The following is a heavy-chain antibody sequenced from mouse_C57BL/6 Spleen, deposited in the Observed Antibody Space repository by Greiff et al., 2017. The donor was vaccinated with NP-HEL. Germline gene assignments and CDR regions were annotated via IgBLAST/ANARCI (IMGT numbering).Heavy chain of an antibody. Sequence: DVMLVESGGGLVKPGGSLKLSCAASGFTFSDYGMHWVRQAPEKGLEWVAYISSGSSTIYYADTVKGRFTISRDNAKNTLFLQMTSLRSEDTAMYYCARHYDGYLDYWGQGTTLTVSS. CDR2: ISSGSSTI. J-gene: IGHJ2*01. V-gene: IGHV5-17*01. D-gene: IGHD2-3*01. CDR3: ARHYDGYLDY. CDR1: GFTFSDYG.